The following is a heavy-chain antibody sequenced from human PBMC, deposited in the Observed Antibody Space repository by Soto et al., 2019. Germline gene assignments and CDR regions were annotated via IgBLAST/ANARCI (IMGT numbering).Heavy chain of an antibody. D-gene: IGHD1-26*01. V-gene: IGHV1-69*06. Sequence: QVVLLQSGAEVKEPGSSVRVSCQVSGSTFNNFAFSWVRQAPGHGPEWMGGIVVDSNTAEYSQRFQDRVTITEATSTDTLYIELGSLTFEDTAVYYCARAIKRWEVNYYFDFWGQGTLVTVSS. CDR3: ARAIKRWEVNYYFDF. J-gene: IGHJ4*02. CDR2: IVVDSNTA. CDR1: GSTFNNFA.